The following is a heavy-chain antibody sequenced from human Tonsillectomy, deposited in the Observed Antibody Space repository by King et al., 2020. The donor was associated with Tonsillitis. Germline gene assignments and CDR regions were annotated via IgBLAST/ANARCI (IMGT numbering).Heavy chain of an antibody. CDR3: AKDWGSKGVVITHDAFDI. Sequence: VQLVESGGGLVQPGGSLRLSCAASGFTFSSYAMSWVRQAPGKGLEWVSAISGRGGSTYYADSVKGRLPLSRDNSKNPLYLQMKRLRAEDTAVYYCAKDWGSKGVVITHDAFDIWGQGTMVTVSS. CDR2: ISGRGGST. J-gene: IGHJ3*02. V-gene: IGHV3-23*04. CDR1: GFTFSSYA. D-gene: IGHD3-22*01.